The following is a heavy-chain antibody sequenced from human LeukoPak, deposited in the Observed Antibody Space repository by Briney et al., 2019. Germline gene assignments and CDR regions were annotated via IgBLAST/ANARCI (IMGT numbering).Heavy chain of an antibody. CDR1: GFTFSSYA. CDR2: ISSSSSYI. Sequence: GGSLRLSCAASGFTFSSYAMSWVRQAPGKGLEWVSSISSSSSYIYYADSVKGRFTISRDNAKNSLYLQMNSLRAEDTAVYYCARDGGHSSGWLPSYYYYGMDVWGQGTTVTVSS. V-gene: IGHV3-21*01. J-gene: IGHJ6*02. D-gene: IGHD6-19*01. CDR3: ARDGGHSSGWLPSYYYYGMDV.